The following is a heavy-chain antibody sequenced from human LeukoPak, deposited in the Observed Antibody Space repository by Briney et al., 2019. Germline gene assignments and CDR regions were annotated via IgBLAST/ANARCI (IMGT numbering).Heavy chain of an antibody. J-gene: IGHJ5*02. V-gene: IGHV4-61*08. Sequence: PSETLSLTCTVSGGSISSGGYYWSWIRQHPGKGLEWIGYIFYSGSTNYNPSLKSRVTISVDTSKDQFSLKLSSVTAADTAVYYCARAAAAAGTGNWFDPWGQGTLVTVSS. D-gene: IGHD6-13*01. CDR2: IFYSGST. CDR1: GGSISSGGYY. CDR3: ARAAAAAGTGNWFDP.